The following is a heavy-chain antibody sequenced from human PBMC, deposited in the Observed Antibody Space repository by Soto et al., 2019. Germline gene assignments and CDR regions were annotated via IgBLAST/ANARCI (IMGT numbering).Heavy chain of an antibody. CDR2: ISWNSGSI. D-gene: IGHD6-19*01. J-gene: IGHJ4*02. V-gene: IGHV3-9*01. CDR1: GFTFDDYA. CDR3: AKDGRSVLAGSFDY. Sequence: SLRLSCAASGFTFDDYAMHWVRQAPCKGLEWVSGISWNSGSIGYADSVKGRFTISRDNAKNSLYLQMNSLRAEDTALYYCAKDGRSVLAGSFDYWGQGTLVTVSS.